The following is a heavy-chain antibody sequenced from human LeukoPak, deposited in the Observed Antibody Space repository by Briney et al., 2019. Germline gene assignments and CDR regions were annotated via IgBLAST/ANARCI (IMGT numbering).Heavy chain of an antibody. J-gene: IGHJ4*02. CDR2: ISGSGDYT. CDR3: AREDDSSGYYYGY. V-gene: IGHV3-23*01. D-gene: IGHD3-22*01. Sequence: GGSLRLSCAASGFTFSSHGMSWVRQAPGKGLEWVSTISGSGDYTYYADSVKGRFTISRDNSKNTLYLQMNSLRAEDTAVYYCAREDDSSGYYYGYWGQGTLVTVSS. CDR1: GFTFSSHG.